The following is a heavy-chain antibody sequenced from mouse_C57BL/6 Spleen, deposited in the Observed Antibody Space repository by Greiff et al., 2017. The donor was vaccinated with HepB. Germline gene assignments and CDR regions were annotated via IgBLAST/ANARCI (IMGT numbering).Heavy chain of an antibody. CDR1: GYTFTSYW. D-gene: IGHD2-4*01. J-gene: IGHJ2*01. CDR3: ARRGYDYDAGDFDY. V-gene: IGHV1-50*01. Sequence: QVHVKQPGAELVKPGASVKLSCKASGYTFTSYWMQWVKQRPGQGLEWIGEIDPSDSYTNYNQKFKGKATLTVDTSSSTAYMQLSSLTSEDSAVYYCARRGYDYDAGDFDYWGQGTTLTVSS. CDR2: IDPSDSYT.